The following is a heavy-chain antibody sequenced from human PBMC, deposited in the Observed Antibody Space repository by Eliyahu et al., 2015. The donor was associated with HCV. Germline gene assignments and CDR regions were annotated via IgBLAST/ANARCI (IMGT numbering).Heavy chain of an antibody. CDR3: ARLFSGNYYGGYYFDY. D-gene: IGHD3-10*02. V-gene: IGHV4-39*01. Sequence: QLQLQESGPGLVKPSETLSXTCTVXGGXIXSXSYXWGWIRQPPGKGLEWIGNIYYSGNTYYNPSLKSRVTISVDASKNQFSLKLSSVTAADTAVYYCARLFSGNYYGGYYFDYWGQGTLVTVSS. CDR2: IYYSGNT. J-gene: IGHJ4*02. CDR1: GGXIXSXSYX.